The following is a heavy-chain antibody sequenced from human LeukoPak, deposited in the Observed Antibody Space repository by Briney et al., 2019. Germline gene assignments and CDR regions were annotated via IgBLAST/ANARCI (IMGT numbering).Heavy chain of an antibody. CDR2: ICYSGST. J-gene: IGHJ4*02. D-gene: IGHD2-15*01. Sequence: SETLSLTCTVSGGSISSSSYYWGWIRQPPGKGLEWIGSICYSGSTYYSPSLKSRVTISVDTSKNQFSLKLSSVTAADTAVYYCARLRLVVVAAIDYWGQGTLVTVSS. CDR3: ARLRLVVVAAIDY. V-gene: IGHV4-39*01. CDR1: GGSISSSSYY.